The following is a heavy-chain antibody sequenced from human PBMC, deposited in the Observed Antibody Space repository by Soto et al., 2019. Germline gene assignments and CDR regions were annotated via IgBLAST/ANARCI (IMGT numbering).Heavy chain of an antibody. J-gene: IGHJ4*01. D-gene: IGHD3-3*02. Sequence: GGSLRLSCAASGFTFSSFGMHWVRQAPGRGLEWVAVISYDGTEEKYADSVKGRATVSRDNSKNTVYLQMNRLRGDDSAIYYCAKGRFDVVTISPFDHWGQGTLVTVSS. V-gene: IGHV3-30*18. CDR1: GFTFSSFG. CDR3: AKGRFDVVTISPFDH. CDR2: ISYDGTEE.